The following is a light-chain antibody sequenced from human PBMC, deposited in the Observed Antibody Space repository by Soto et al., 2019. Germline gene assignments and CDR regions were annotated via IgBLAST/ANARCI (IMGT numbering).Light chain of an antibody. CDR2: GDN. CDR1: SSNIGTNP. CDR3: EAWDDSLNGYV. Sequence: SVLTQPRSASGTPGQTVTISCSGSSSNIGTNPINWYQQCPGTAPKVLIFGDNQRPSGVPDRFSGSKSGTSASLAMSGLQSEDEADYFCEAWDDSLNGYVFGTGTKVTVL. J-gene: IGLJ1*01. V-gene: IGLV1-44*01.